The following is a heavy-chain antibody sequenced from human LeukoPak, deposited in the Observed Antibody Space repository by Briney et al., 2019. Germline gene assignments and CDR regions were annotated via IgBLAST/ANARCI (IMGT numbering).Heavy chain of an antibody. D-gene: IGHD1-7*01. CDR3: ARLVTGTSNFDY. V-gene: IGHV4-4*09. J-gene: IGHJ4*02. CDR2: IYTSGST. CDR1: GVSISSYY. Sequence: SETLSLTCTVSGVSISSYYWSWMRQPPGKGLEWIGYIYTSGSTNYKHSLKSRVTISVDTSKNPFSLKLSSVTAADTAVYYCARLVTGTSNFDYWGQGTLVTVSS.